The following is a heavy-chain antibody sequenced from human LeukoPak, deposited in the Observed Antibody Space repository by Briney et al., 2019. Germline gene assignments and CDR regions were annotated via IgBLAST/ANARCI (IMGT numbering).Heavy chain of an antibody. J-gene: IGHJ4*02. CDR3: AKDNRRHYTSGPNPDSLH. CDR1: GFSFNNYA. CDR2: ISWNSGSI. Sequence: GGSLRLSCAGSGFSFNNYAMHWVRQPPGKGLEGVSGISWNSGSIDYADSVKGRFTISRDNAKNSLYLQMNSLRVEDTAFYYCAKDNRRHYTSGPNPDSLHWGQGALVTVSS. V-gene: IGHV3-9*01. D-gene: IGHD6-19*01.